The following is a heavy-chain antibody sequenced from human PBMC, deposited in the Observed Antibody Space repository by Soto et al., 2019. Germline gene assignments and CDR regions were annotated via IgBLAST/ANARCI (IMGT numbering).Heavy chain of an antibody. CDR3: ARLYCSSSTCDSWFDP. CDR1: GYTFTTFW. Sequence: GESLKISCTGFGYTFTTFWISWLRQMPGRGLEWMGRIDPRDSYTNYSPSFQGHVTISVDKSISTAYLQWGSLKASDTAMYYCARLYCSSSTCDSWFDPWGQGTLVTVSS. D-gene: IGHD2-2*01. V-gene: IGHV5-10-1*01. J-gene: IGHJ5*02. CDR2: IDPRDSYT.